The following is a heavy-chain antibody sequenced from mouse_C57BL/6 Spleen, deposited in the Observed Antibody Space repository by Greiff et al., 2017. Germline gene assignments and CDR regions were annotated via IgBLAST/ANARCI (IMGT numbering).Heavy chain of an antibody. CDR2: IRSKSNNYAT. CDR3: VGEGYAMDY. Sequence: EVHLVESGGGLVQPKGSLKLSCAASGFSFNTYAMNWVRQAPGKGLEWVARIRSKSNNYATYYADSVKDSFTISRDDSESMLYLQMNNLKTEDTAMYYCVGEGYAMDYWGQGTSVTVSS. J-gene: IGHJ4*01. V-gene: IGHV10-1*01. CDR1: GFSFNTYA.